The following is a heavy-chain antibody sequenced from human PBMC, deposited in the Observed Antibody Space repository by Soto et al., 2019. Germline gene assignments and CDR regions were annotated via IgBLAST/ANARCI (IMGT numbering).Heavy chain of an antibody. Sequence: QVQLVESGGGVVQPGRSLRLSCAASGFTFSDYGMHWVRQAPGKGLECVAVISYDGSNKYYADSVKGRFTISRDNSKNTLSLQMNSLRAEDTAVYYCAKGGYTYSWYEGADFWGQGTLVTVSS. CDR1: GFTFSDYG. CDR3: AKGGYTYSWYEGADF. D-gene: IGHD6-13*01. V-gene: IGHV3-30*18. CDR2: ISYDGSNK. J-gene: IGHJ4*02.